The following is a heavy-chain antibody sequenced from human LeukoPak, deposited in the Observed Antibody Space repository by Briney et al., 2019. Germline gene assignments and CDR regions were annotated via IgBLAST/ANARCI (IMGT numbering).Heavy chain of an antibody. V-gene: IGHV4-4*07. CDR2: IYTSGST. D-gene: IGHD1-26*01. CDR3: ARTYSGSYVAAFDI. J-gene: IGHJ3*02. CDR1: GGSISSYY. Sequence: SETLSLTCTVSGGSISSYYWSWIRHPAGKGLEWIGRIYTSGSTNYNPSLKSRVTMSVDTSKNQFSLKLSSVTAADTAVYYCARTYSGSYVAAFDIWGQGTMVTVSS.